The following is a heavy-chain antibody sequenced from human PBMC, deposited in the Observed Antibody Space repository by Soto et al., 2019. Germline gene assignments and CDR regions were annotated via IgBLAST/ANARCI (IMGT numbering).Heavy chain of an antibody. D-gene: IGHD2-2*01. J-gene: IGHJ6*02. CDR3: AKGPAIVLVPAAMHHYYGMDV. CDR1: GFTFSSYW. CDR2: ISGTGSSI. Sequence: GGSLRLSCAASGFTFSSYWMHWVRQAPGKGLEWIAYISGTGSSIKYADSVKGRFTISRDNAKNFLYLQMISLRVEDTAVYYCAKGPAIVLVPAAMHHYYGMDVWGQGTTVTVS. V-gene: IGHV3-48*01.